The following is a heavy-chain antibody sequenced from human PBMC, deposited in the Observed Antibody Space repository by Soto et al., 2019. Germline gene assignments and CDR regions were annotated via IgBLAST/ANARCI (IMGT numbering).Heavy chain of an antibody. Sequence: QVQLVQSGAEVKKPGSSVKVSCKTSGGTFSRNVISWVRQAPGQGLEWMGGIIPLSGTANYAQQFQGRVAITADESTRTAYMELHSLRSEDAAVYYCARASNTSAYYIPYGLDVWGPGTTVTVSS. CDR1: GGTFSRNV. J-gene: IGHJ6*02. CDR2: IIPLSGTA. CDR3: ARASNTSAYYIPYGLDV. V-gene: IGHV1-69*12. D-gene: IGHD3-22*01.